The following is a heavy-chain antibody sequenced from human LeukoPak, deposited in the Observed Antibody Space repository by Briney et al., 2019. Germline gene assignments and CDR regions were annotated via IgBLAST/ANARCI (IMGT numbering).Heavy chain of an antibody. J-gene: IGHJ6*03. Sequence: GASVKVSCKASGGTFSSYAISWVRQAPGQGLEWMGGIIPIFGTANYAQKFQGRVTITADESTSTAYMELSSLRSEDTAVYYCARLMDGSGSYYNVDHYYYYYMDVWGKGTRSPSP. V-gene: IGHV1-69*01. CDR3: ARLMDGSGSYYNVDHYYYYYMDV. D-gene: IGHD3-10*01. CDR2: IIPIFGTA. CDR1: GGTFSSYA.